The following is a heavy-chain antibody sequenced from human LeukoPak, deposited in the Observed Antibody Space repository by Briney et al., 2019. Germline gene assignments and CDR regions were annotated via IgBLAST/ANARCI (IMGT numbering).Heavy chain of an antibody. CDR1: GFSFSTYT. Sequence: GGSLRLSCAASGFSFSTYTMNWVRQAPGKGLEWVSAINGRGDSTFYADSVKGQFTISRDNSKSTVYLQMNSLRADDTAVYYCAKERQTGDYFTSDFWGQGTLVTVSS. CDR3: AKERQTGDYFTSDF. J-gene: IGHJ4*02. V-gene: IGHV3-23*01. D-gene: IGHD4-17*01. CDR2: INGRGDST.